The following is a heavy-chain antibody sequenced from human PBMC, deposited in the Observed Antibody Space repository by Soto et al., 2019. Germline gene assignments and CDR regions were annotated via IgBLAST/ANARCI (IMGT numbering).Heavy chain of an antibody. J-gene: IGHJ6*02. CDR1: GFTFSSYA. V-gene: IGHV3-23*01. Sequence: GGSLRLSCAASGFTFSSYAMSWVRQAPGKGLEWVSAISGSGGSTYYADSVKGRLTISRDNSKNTLYLQMNSLRAEDTAVYYCASTRASYYYYGMDVWGQGTTVTVSS. CDR3: ASTRASYYYYGMDV. CDR2: ISGSGGST.